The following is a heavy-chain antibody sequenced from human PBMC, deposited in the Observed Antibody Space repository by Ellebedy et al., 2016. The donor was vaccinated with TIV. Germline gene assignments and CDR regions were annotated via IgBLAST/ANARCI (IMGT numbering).Heavy chain of an antibody. CDR3: SKERATGSYSTDVCDI. J-gene: IGHJ3*02. CDR2: IGVKT. CDR1: GFTFSNAW. Sequence: GESLKISCAASGFTFSNAWMNWVRQAPGKGLEWISTIGVKTYYADSVKGRFTISRDNSRNTVYLQMNSLTAEDTAVYYCSKERATGSYSTDVCDIWGQGTMVTVSS. D-gene: IGHD1-26*01. V-gene: IGHV3-53*01.